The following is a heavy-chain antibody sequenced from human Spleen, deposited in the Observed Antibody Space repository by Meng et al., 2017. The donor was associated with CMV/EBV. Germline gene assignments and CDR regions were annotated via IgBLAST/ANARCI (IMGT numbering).Heavy chain of an antibody. V-gene: IGHV3-23*01. CDR2: ISGGGDST. D-gene: IGHD2-21*01. CDR1: FTFSSYA. Sequence: FTFSSYAMNWVRQAPGKGLEWVSAISGGGDSTHFADSVKGRFAISRDNSKNTVYLQMNSLRAEDTAVYYCARDGGAYCGGDCSEIDYWGQGTLVTVSS. CDR3: ARDGGAYCGGDCSEIDY. J-gene: IGHJ4*02.